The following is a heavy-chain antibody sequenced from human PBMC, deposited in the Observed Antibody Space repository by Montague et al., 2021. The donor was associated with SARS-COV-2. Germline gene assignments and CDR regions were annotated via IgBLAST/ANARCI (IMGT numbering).Heavy chain of an antibody. CDR2: VDPEDGKT. Sequence: SVKVSCKVSGYSLTELPMHWVRQAPGNGLEWMRGVDPEDGKTIYXQNFQGRLTIAEDTSADTAYMELSSLRSDDAAVYYCATSADWGSTGRFDFWGQGTLVTVST. CDR3: ATSADWGSTGRFDF. J-gene: IGHJ4*02. D-gene: IGHD7-27*01. V-gene: IGHV1-24*01. CDR1: GYSLTELP.